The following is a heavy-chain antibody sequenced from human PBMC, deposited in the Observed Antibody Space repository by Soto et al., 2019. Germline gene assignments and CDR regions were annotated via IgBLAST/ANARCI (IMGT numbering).Heavy chain of an antibody. J-gene: IGHJ5*01. D-gene: IGHD3-16*01. CDR1: GFTFSSFE. V-gene: IGHV3-23*01. CDR2: ISDDSSRT. CDR3: VKGGWLDF. Sequence: EVQLLESGGGLVQPGGSLRLSCAASGFTFSSFEMSWVRQAPGRGLEWVSFISDDSSRTYYADAVKGRFTISRDNSKHTLYLQMNILTAEDTAVYACVKGGWLDFWGQGTLVTVSS.